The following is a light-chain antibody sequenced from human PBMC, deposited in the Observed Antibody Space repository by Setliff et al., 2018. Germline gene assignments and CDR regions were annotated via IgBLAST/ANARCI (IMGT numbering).Light chain of an antibody. CDR1: STDVGRYIF. Sequence: QSVLTQPASVSGSPGQSITISCTGGSTDVGRYIFVSWYQQHPGKAPRLMIFDVSNRPSGVSNRFSGSKSGSTASLTISGLQPEDEADYYCSSYTSSSTRVFGTGTKVTVL. J-gene: IGLJ1*01. CDR2: DVS. CDR3: SSYTSSSTRV. V-gene: IGLV2-14*03.